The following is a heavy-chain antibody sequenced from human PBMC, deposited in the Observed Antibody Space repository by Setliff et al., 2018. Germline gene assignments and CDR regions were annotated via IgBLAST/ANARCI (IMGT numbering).Heavy chain of an antibody. CDR1: GFTFSSYW. J-gene: IGHJ3*02. CDR2: ISSDGSTT. V-gene: IGHV3-74*01. D-gene: IGHD1-26*01. CDR3: ARGHRGSYSSAFEI. Sequence: GGSLRLSCAVSGFTFSSYWMHWVRQAPGKGLVWVSRISSDGSTTNYADFVKGRFTIFRDNAKNTLYLQMNSPGADETAVYYCARGHRGSYSSAFEIWGQGSMVTVSS.